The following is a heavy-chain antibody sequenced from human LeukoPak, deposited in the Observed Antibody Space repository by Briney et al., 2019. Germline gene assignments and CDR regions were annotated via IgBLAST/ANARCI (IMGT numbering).Heavy chain of an antibody. V-gene: IGHV1-69*13. Sequence: SVKVSCKASGGTFISYAISWVRQAPGRGLEWMGGIIPIFGTANYAQKFQGRVTITADESTSTAYMELSSLRSEDTAVYYCARVCSTSCAIYYYYGMDVWGQGTTVTVSS. CDR1: GGTFISYA. J-gene: IGHJ6*02. D-gene: IGHD2-2*01. CDR3: ARVCSTSCAIYYYYGMDV. CDR2: IIPIFGTA.